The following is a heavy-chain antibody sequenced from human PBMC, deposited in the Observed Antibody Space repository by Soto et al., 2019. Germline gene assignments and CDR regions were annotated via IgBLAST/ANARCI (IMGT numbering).Heavy chain of an antibody. CDR3: AHQDIVLVPAAMPLLIGWFDP. D-gene: IGHD2-2*01. Sequence: SGPTLVNPPQTLTLTCTFSGFSLSTSGVGVGWIRQPPGKALEWLALIYWDDDKRYSPSLKSRLTITKDTSKNQVVLTMTNMDPVDTATYYRAHQDIVLVPAAMPLLIGWFDPWGQGTLVTVSS. CDR2: IYWDDDK. V-gene: IGHV2-5*02. J-gene: IGHJ5*02. CDR1: GFSLSTSGVG.